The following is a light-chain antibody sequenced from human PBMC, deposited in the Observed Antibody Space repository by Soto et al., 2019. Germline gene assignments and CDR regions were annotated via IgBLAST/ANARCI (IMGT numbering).Light chain of an antibody. CDR1: KLGDKY. Sequence: YELTQPPSVSVSPGQTASITCSGDKLGDKYACWYQQKPGQSPVLVIYQDSKRPSGIPERFSGSNSGNTATLTISGTQAMDEAYYYCQAWDSSTVVFGGGTKLTVL. J-gene: IGLJ2*01. V-gene: IGLV3-1*01. CDR2: QDS. CDR3: QAWDSSTVV.